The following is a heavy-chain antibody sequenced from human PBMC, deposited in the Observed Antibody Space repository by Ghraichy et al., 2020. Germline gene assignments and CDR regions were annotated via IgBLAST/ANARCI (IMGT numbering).Heavy chain of an antibody. CDR2: VSAYNGDT. D-gene: IGHD3-22*01. V-gene: IGHV1-18*01. Sequence: ASVKVSCKASGYTFTSYGITWVRPAPGQGLEWMGWVSAYNGDTDYAQNFQDRVTMTTDTSTSTAYMELRSLRSDDTAVYYCARGGWWFDPWGQGTLVTVSS. CDR3: ARGGWWFDP. CDR1: GYTFTSYG. J-gene: IGHJ5*02.